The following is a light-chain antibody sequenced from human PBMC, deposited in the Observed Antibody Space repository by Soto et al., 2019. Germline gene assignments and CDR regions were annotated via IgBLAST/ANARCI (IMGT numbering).Light chain of an antibody. CDR2: EDA. V-gene: IGLV2-23*01. Sequence: SVLSQPASVSGSPGQSFTIPCTGTNSDVGSYNLVSWYQQHPGKAPKLIFYEDAKRPSGVSARFSGSKSGNLASLIISGLQAEDEADYYCCSYAGGGTWVFGGGTKLTVL. CDR3: CSYAGGGTWV. J-gene: IGLJ3*02. CDR1: NSDVGSYNL.